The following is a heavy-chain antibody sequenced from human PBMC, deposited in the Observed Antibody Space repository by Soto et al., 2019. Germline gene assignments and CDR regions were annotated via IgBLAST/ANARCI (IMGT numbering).Heavy chain of an antibody. J-gene: IGHJ6*02. CDR1: GGSISSSNW. Sequence: QVQLQESGPGLVKPSGTLSLTCAVSGGSISSSNWWSWVRQPPGKGLEWIGEIYHSGSTNYNPSLKSRVTISVGKSKNQFSLKLSSVTAADTAVYYCARGIQDIVVVPAVRKNYYYGMDVWGQGTTVTVSS. V-gene: IGHV4-4*02. CDR3: ARGIQDIVVVPAVRKNYYYGMDV. CDR2: IYHSGST. D-gene: IGHD2-2*01.